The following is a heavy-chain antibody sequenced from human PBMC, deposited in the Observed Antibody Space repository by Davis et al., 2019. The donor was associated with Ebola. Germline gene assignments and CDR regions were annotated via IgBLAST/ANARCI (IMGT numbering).Heavy chain of an antibody. J-gene: IGHJ4*02. CDR2: IIPISGTA. CDR3: VTGAGGAN. Sequence: SVKVSCKASGGTFSSYTISWVRQAPGQGLEWMGGIIPISGTANYAQKFQGRVTIVADESTSTAYMELSSLTSEDTAVYYCVTGAGGANWGQGTLVTVSS. D-gene: IGHD3-16*01. CDR1: GGTFSSYT. V-gene: IGHV1-69*13.